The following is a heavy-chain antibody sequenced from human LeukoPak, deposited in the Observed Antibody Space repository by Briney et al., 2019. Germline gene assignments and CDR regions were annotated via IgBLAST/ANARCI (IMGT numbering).Heavy chain of an antibody. D-gene: IGHD1-14*01. CDR1: GFTVITND. CDR2: LYSDGNT. V-gene: IGHV3-53*01. Sequence: GGSLRLSCAAPGFTVITNDITCVRQAPGKGLEWVSVLYSDGNTKYADSVQGRFTIYRDNSKNTLYLEMNSLSPDDTAVYYCARGVEPLAANTLAYWGQGTLVTVSS. J-gene: IGHJ4*02. CDR3: ARGVEPLAANTLAY.